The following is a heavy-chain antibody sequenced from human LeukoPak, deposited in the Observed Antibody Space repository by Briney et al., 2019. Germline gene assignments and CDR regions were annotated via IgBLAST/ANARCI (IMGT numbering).Heavy chain of an antibody. CDR3: ARDRYYYDSSGYYSFVY. CDR1: GYSISSGYY. V-gene: IGHV4-38-2*02. J-gene: IGHJ4*02. D-gene: IGHD3-22*01. Sequence: SETLSLTCTVSGYSISSGYYWGWIRQPPGKGLEWIGSIYHSGSTYYNPSLKSRVTISVDTSKNQFSLKLSSVTAADTAVYYCARDRYYYDSSGYYSFVYWGQGTLVTVSS. CDR2: IYHSGST.